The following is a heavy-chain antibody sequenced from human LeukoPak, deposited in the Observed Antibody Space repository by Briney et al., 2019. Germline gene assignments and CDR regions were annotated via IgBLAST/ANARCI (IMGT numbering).Heavy chain of an antibody. D-gene: IGHD3-10*01. CDR2: INPNSGGT. J-gene: IGHJ4*02. V-gene: IGHV1-2*02. CDR1: GYTFTGHY. CDR3: ATTGSGSYYSPFDY. Sequence: ASVKVSCKASGYTFTGHYIHWVRQAPGQGLEWMGWINPNSGGTNYAQKFQGRVTMTRDTSISTAYMELSSLRSEDTAVYYCATTGSGSYYSPFDYWGQGTLVTVSS.